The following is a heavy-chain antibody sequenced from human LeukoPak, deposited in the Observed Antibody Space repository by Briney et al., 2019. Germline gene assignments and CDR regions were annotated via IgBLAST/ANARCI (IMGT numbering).Heavy chain of an antibody. J-gene: IGHJ4*02. CDR3: ARLTRRYFDY. V-gene: IGHV1-69*13. CDR2: IIPIFGTA. Sequence: ASVKVSCKASGGTFSSYAISWVRQAPGQGLEWMGGIIPIFGTANYAQKFQGRVTTTADESTSTAYMELSSLRSEDTAVYYCARLTRRYFDYWGQGTLVTVSS. D-gene: IGHD4-23*01. CDR1: GGTFSSYA.